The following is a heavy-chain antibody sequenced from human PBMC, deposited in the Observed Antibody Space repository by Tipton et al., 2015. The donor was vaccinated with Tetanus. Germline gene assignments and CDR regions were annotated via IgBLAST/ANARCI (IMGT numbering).Heavy chain of an antibody. Sequence: SLRLSCAASGFTVSSNYMTWVRQAPGKGLEWVSLIYSGGNTYYADSVKGRFTLSRDNSKNTLYLQMNSLRAEDTAVYYCNGGSTRAYFDYWGQGPLVTVSS. D-gene: IGHD2-2*01. CDR3: NGGSTRAYFDY. CDR2: IYSGGNT. J-gene: IGHJ4*02. CDR1: GFTVSSNY. V-gene: IGHV3-53*01.